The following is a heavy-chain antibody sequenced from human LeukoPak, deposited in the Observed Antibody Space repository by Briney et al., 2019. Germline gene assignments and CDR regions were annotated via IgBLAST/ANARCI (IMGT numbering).Heavy chain of an antibody. J-gene: IGHJ6*02. D-gene: IGHD3-10*01. CDR1: GFTVSSNY. V-gene: IGHV3-66*01. CDR2: IYSGGST. Sequence: QSGGSLRLSCAASGFTVSSNYMSWVRQAPGKGLEWVSVIYSGGSTSYRDSVKGRFTISRDNSKNTLYLQMNSLRAEDTAVYYCARTMVRGGPRLIDYYAMDVWGQGTTVTVSS. CDR3: ARTMVRGGPRLIDYYAMDV.